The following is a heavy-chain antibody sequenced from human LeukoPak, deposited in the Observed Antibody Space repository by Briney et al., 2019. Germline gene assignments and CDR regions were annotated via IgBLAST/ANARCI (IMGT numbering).Heavy chain of an antibody. D-gene: IGHD4-17*01. V-gene: IGHV3-48*03. CDR2: ISSSGSTI. CDR1: GFTFSSYE. Sequence: PGGSLRLSRAASGFTFSSYEMNWVRQAPGKGLEWVSYISSSGSTIYYADSVKGRFTISRDNAKNSLYLQMNSLRAEDTAVYYCARDRGDYGDYGAFDIWGQGTMVTVSS. CDR3: ARDRGDYGDYGAFDI. J-gene: IGHJ3*02.